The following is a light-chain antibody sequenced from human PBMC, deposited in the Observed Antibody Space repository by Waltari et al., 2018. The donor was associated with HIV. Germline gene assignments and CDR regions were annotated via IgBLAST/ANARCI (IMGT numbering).Light chain of an antibody. CDR3: QQYYSIPYT. Sequence: DIVMTQSPDSLAVSLGERATINCKSSQSVLYSSNNKNYLAWYQQKPGQPPKLLIYWASTRESGVPDRFSGSGSGTDFTLTISSLRAEDVAVYYCQQYYSIPYTFGQGTKLEIK. CDR2: WAS. V-gene: IGKV4-1*01. CDR1: QSVLYSSNNKNY. J-gene: IGKJ2*01.